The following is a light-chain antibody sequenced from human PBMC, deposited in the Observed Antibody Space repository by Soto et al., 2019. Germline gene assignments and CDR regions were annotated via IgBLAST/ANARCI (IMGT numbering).Light chain of an antibody. CDR2: RND. J-gene: IGLJ3*02. CDR3: AAWDDSLSGRV. V-gene: IGLV1-47*01. Sequence: QSVLTQPPSASGTPGQRVTISCSVSSSNIGSNFVYWYQQLPGTGPKLLIYRNDQRPSGVPGRFSGFKSGTSASLAISGLRSVDEADYYCAAWDDSLSGRVFGGGTKLTVL. CDR1: SSNIGSNF.